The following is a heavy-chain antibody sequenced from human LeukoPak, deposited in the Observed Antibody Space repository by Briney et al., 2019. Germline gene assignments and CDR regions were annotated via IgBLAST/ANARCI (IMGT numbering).Heavy chain of an antibody. CDR2: ISGSGGST. CDR3: ANPSYDILTGYYKRVDY. D-gene: IGHD3-9*01. Sequence: GGSLRLSCAASGFTFSSYAMSWVRQAPGKGLEWVSAISGSGGSTYYADSVKGRFTISRDNSKNTLYLQMNSLRAEDTAVYFSANPSYDILTGYYKRVDYWGQGTLVTVSS. J-gene: IGHJ4*02. CDR1: GFTFSSYA. V-gene: IGHV3-23*01.